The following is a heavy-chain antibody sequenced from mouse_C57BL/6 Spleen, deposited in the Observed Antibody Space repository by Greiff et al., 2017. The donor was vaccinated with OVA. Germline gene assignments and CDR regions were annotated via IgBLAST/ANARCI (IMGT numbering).Heavy chain of an antibody. V-gene: IGHV5-6*01. J-gene: IGHJ4*01. CDR3: ARKTAQATGARDY. CDR1: GFTFSSYG. D-gene: IGHD3-2*02. CDR2: ISSGGSYT. Sequence: EVKVVESGGDLVKPGGSLKLSCAASGFTFSSYGMSWVRQTPDKRLEWVATISSGGSYTYYPDSVKGRFTISRDNAKNTLYLQMSSLKSEDTAMYYCARKTAQATGARDYWGQGTSVTVSA.